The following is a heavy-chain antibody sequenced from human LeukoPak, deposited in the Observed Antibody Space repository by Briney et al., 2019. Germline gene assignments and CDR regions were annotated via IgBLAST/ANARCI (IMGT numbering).Heavy chain of an antibody. CDR1: DSSISSGYF. CDR3: ATLLSDYGAHYFDS. D-gene: IGHD4-17*01. V-gene: IGHV4-38-2*01. CDR2: LYHSGST. J-gene: IGHJ4*02. Sequence: PSETLSLTCAVSDSSISSGYFWGWIRQPPGKGLEWIGTLYHSGSTYYNPSLKSRVAISLDTSKTQFSLNLSSVTAADTALYYCATLLSDYGAHYFDSWGQGVLVTVSS.